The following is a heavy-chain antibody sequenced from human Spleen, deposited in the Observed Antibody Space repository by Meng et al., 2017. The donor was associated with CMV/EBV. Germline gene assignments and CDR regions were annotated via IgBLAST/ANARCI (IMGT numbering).Heavy chain of an antibody. V-gene: IGHV1-2*02. Sequence: ASVKVSCKASGYTFTGYYMHWVRQAPGQGLEWMGWINPNSGGTNYAQKFQGRVTMTRDTSISTAYMELSRLRSEDTAVYYCARAYYYDSSGYSHAFDIWGQGTMVTVSS. D-gene: IGHD3-22*01. CDR1: GYTFTGYY. CDR3: ARAYYYDSSGYSHAFDI. CDR2: INPNSGGT. J-gene: IGHJ3*02.